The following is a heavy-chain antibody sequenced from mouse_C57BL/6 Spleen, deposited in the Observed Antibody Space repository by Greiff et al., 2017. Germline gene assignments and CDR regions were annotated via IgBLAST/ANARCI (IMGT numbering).Heavy chain of an antibody. D-gene: IGHD3-2*02. CDR2: ILPGSGST. Sequence: VQLQQSGAELMKPGASVKLSCKATGYTFTGYWIEWVKQRPGHGLEWIGEILPGSGSTTYTEKFKGKATFTADTSSNTAYMQLSSLTTEDTAIYYCARSSSGYLDYWGQGTTLTVSS. CDR1: GYTFTGYW. V-gene: IGHV1-9*01. J-gene: IGHJ2*01. CDR3: ARSSSGYLDY.